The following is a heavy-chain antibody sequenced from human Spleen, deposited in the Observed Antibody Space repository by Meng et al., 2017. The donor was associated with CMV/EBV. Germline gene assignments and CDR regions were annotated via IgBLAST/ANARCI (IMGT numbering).Heavy chain of an antibody. D-gene: IGHD5-12*01. CDR3: ARQRVVATFFDP. CDR2: IDPKSGGT. J-gene: IGHJ5*02. CDR1: GYTFSGHY. Sequence: CKTSGYTFSGHYIHWVRQAPGQGLEWMGRIDPKSGGTKYAQKFQGRVTVTRDTSITTAYMEVNRLRSDDTAVYYCARQRVVATFFDPWGQGTLVTVSS. V-gene: IGHV1-2*06.